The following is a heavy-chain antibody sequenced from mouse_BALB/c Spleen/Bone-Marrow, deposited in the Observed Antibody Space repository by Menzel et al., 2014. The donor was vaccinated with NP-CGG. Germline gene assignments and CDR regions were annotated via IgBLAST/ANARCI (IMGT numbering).Heavy chain of an antibody. CDR3: ASPGTY. D-gene: IGHD4-1*01. J-gene: IGHJ3*01. CDR2: ISNGGGSST. V-gene: IGHV5-12*02. Sequence: EVKLVESGGGLVQPGGSLKLSCATSGFTFSDYYMYWVRQTPEKRLEWVAYISNGGGSSTYYPDTVKGRFTISRDNAKNTLYLQMSRLKSEDTAMYYCASPGTYWGRGTLVTVSA. CDR1: GFTFSDYY.